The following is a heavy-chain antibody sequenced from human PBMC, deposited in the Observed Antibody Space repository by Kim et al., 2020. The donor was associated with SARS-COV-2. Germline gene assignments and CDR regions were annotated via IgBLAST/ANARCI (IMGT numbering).Heavy chain of an antibody. CDR2: GNT. D-gene: IGHD6-19*01. J-gene: IGHJ4*02. V-gene: IGHV1-8*01. Sequence: GNTGYAPKCQGRVTMTRDTSISTVYMELSSLRSDDTAMYYCARSPDGSFDSWGQGTLVTVSS. CDR3: ARSPDGSFDS.